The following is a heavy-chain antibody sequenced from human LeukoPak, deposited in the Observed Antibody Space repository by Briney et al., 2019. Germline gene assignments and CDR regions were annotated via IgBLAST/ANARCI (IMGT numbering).Heavy chain of an antibody. CDR2: INHSGST. V-gene: IGHV4-34*01. J-gene: IGHJ4*02. D-gene: IGHD3-10*01. Sequence: PSETLSLTCAVYGGSFSGYYWSWIRQPPGKGLEWIGEINHSGSTNYNPSLKSRVTISVDTSKNQFSLKLSSVTAADTAVYYCARRQNTYYYGSGSYYHFDYWGQGTLVTVCS. CDR1: GGSFSGYY. CDR3: ARRQNTYYYGSGSYYHFDY.